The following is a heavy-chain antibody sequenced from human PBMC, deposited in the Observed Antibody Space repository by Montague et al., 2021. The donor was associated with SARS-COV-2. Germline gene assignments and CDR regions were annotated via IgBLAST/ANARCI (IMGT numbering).Heavy chain of an antibody. V-gene: IGHV3-30-3*01. CDR1: GFTFSTYP. CDR3: ARDYRSGSSHFDY. D-gene: IGHD3-10*01. J-gene: IGHJ4*02. Sequence: SLRLSWAASGFTFSTYPMHWVRQAPGKGLEWVAVISYDGSSKYYADSVKGRFTISRDNSKNTLYLQMNSLRGEDTAIYYCARDYRSGSSHFDYWGQGTLVTLSS. CDR2: ISYDGSSK.